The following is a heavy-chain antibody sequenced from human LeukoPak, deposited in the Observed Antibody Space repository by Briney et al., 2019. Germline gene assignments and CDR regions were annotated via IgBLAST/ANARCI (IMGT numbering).Heavy chain of an antibody. Sequence: PGRSLRLSCAASGFTFSSYAMHWVRQAPGEGLEWVAVISYDGSNKYYADSVKGRFTISRDNSKNTLYLQMNSLRAEDTAVYYCAREEWELPYFDYWGQGTLVTVSS. CDR3: AREEWELPYFDY. D-gene: IGHD1-26*01. V-gene: IGHV3-30-3*01. J-gene: IGHJ4*02. CDR1: GFTFSSYA. CDR2: ISYDGSNK.